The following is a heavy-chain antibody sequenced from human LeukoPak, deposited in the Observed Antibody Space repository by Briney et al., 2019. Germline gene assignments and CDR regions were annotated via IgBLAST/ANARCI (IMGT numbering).Heavy chain of an antibody. CDR1: GFTFSSYS. V-gene: IGHV3-48*01. CDR2: ISSSSATI. Sequence: GGSLRPSCAASGFTFSSYSLNWVRQAPGKGLEWVSYISSSSATIYYADSVRGRFTISRDNAKNSLYLQMDSLRAEDTAMYYCARDLHWAFDYWGQGTLVTVSS. CDR3: ARDLHWAFDY. J-gene: IGHJ4*02. D-gene: IGHD7-27*01.